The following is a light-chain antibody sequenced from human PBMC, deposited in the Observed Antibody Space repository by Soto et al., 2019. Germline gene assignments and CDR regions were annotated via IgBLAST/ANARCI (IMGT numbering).Light chain of an antibody. J-gene: IGKJ5*01. CDR2: GPS. CDR3: QQYDTSPFT. Sequence: ELELTQSPGTLSLSPGERATLSCSASQGVSRNFLAWYRQKPVQAPWLLIYGPSNRASGVPDRFSGSGSGTDFSLSINGLAPEDFAVYYCQQYDTSPFTFGHGTRLDIK. CDR1: QGVSRNF. V-gene: IGKV3-20*01.